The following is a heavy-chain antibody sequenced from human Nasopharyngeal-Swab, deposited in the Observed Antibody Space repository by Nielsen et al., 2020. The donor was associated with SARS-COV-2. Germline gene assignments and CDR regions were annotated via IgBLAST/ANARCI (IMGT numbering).Heavy chain of an antibody. CDR2: IYYSGST. D-gene: IGHD2-15*01. Sequence: WRRQPPGKGLEWIGYIYYSGSTYSNPSLKRRVTISVDTSKNQFSLKLSSVTAADTAVYYCARLLIAANGHYMDVWGKGTTVTVSS. V-gene: IGHV4-31*02. J-gene: IGHJ6*03. CDR3: ARLLIAANGHYMDV.